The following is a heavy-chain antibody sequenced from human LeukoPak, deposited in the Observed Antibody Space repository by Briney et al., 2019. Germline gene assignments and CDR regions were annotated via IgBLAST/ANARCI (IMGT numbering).Heavy chain of an antibody. D-gene: IGHD6-13*01. V-gene: IGHV3-74*01. CDR1: GFTFTSYW. J-gene: IGHJ4*02. CDR3: ARGGPYSSSWYVGY. CDR2: TNADGSTT. Sequence: GGSLRLSCAASGFTFTSYWMHWVRQGPGMGLVWVARTNADGSTTNYADSVKGRFTISRDNAKTTLYLQMDSLRAEDTAVYYCARGGPYSSSWYVGYWGQGTLVTVSS.